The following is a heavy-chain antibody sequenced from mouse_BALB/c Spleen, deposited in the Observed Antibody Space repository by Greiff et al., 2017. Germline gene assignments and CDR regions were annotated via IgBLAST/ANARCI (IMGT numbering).Heavy chain of an antibody. D-gene: IGHD1-2*01. V-gene: IGHV1-63*01. Sequence: VQLQQSGAELVRPGTSVKISCKASGYTFTNYWLGWVKQRPGHGLEWIGDIYPGGGYTNYNEKFKGKATLTADKSSSTAYRQLSSLTSEDSAVYFCARERSTADWFAYWGQGTLVTVSA. CDR2: IYPGGGYT. J-gene: IGHJ3*01. CDR3: ARERSTADWFAY. CDR1: GYTFTNYW.